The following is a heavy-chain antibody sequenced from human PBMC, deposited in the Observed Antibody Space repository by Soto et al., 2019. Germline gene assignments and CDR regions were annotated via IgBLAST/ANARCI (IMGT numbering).Heavy chain of an antibody. Sequence: QITLKESGPTLVKPTQTLTLTCTFSGFSLSTSGVGVGWIRKPPGKALEWLALIYWDDDKRYRPSLETRLTITKDTSKNQVVLTMTNMDSVDTATYYCAYLPCSGGSCYWFSYSGMDVWGQGTTVTVSS. CDR2: IYWDDDK. D-gene: IGHD2-15*01. J-gene: IGHJ6*02. V-gene: IGHV2-5*02. CDR1: GFSLSTSGVG. CDR3: AYLPCSGGSCYWFSYSGMDV.